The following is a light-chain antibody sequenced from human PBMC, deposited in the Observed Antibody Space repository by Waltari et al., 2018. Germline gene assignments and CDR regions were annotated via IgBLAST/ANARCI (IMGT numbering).Light chain of an antibody. CDR1: SANIGRHT. CDR2: ANT. J-gene: IGLJ3*02. Sequence: QSVLTQPPLASGTPGQRSIISWSGGSANIGRHTVFWYQQLPGPAPKLHIYANTKWPTGVPGRFAPSKSCSSTSIAIAGLQSEDEADYFYAAWDESLSGLNWLFGGVTKLTVL. CDR3: AAWDESLSGLNWL. V-gene: IGLV1-44*01.